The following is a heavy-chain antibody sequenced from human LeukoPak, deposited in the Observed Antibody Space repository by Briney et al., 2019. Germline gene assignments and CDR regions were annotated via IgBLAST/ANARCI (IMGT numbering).Heavy chain of an antibody. J-gene: IGHJ5*02. D-gene: IGHD3-22*01. CDR3: ARGDYYHSSGYDRIDWFDH. CDR2: IKANSGGT. Sequence: ASVKVSCKASGYTFTGYYMHWVRQAPGQGLEGIGWIKANSGGTNYAQKFQGRVTMTRDTSISTAYMELSRLRSDATAVYYCARGDYYHSSGYDRIDWFDHWGQGTLVTVSS. V-gene: IGHV1-2*02. CDR1: GYTFTGYY.